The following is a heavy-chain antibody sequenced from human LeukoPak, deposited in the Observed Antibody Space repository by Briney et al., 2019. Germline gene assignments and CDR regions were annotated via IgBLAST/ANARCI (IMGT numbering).Heavy chain of an antibody. D-gene: IGHD4-17*01. J-gene: IGHJ4*02. CDR1: GGSISSYY. Sequence: SETLSLTCAVSGGSISSYYWSWIRQPPGKGLEWIGYIFYPGSTNYNPSLKSRVTISVDTSKNQFSLKLSSVTAADTAVYYCARASHDYGDYSHFDYWGQGTLVTVSS. CDR3: ARASHDYGDYSHFDY. V-gene: IGHV4-59*12. CDR2: IFYPGST.